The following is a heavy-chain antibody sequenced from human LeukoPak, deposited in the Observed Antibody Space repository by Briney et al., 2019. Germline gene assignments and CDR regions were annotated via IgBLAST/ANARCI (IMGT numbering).Heavy chain of an antibody. Sequence: SETLSLTCTVSGAYFTNYYWSFIRQPPGKGLEWIGFSSYNGNTNYNPSLKSRVTISLDMSKNQFSLRLNSVAAADTAVYFCARGTLMWFGAKMEYYFDSWGQGTPLTVSS. CDR2: SSYNGNT. CDR3: ARGTLMWFGAKMEYYFDS. V-gene: IGHV4-59*01. J-gene: IGHJ4*02. CDR1: GAYFTNYY. D-gene: IGHD3-10*01.